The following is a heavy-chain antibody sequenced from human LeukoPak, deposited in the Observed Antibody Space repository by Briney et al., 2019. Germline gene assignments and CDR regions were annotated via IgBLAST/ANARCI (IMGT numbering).Heavy chain of an antibody. Sequence: GGSLRLSCAGSGFALKSYSLTWVRQAPGKGLEWVSSISSTSAYIHYADSVKGRFTISRDNVDNVVYLEMNSLGAEDTATYYCARVAVSGPTGWFDSWGQGTLVTVSS. CDR2: ISSTSAYI. D-gene: IGHD2-8*02. J-gene: IGHJ5*01. CDR3: ARVAVSGPTGWFDS. CDR1: GFALKSYS. V-gene: IGHV3-21*01.